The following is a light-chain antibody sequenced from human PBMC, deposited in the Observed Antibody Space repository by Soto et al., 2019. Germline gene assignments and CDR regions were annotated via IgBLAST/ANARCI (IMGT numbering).Light chain of an antibody. Sequence: QSALTQPASVSGSPGQSITISFTGTSSDFGSYKYVSWYQQHPGKAPKLMIHDVSNRPSGVSNRFSGSKSGNTASLTISGLQAEDEADNYCSSYTSSSTYVFGTGTKVTVL. CDR2: DVS. V-gene: IGLV2-14*01. CDR3: SSYTSSSTYV. CDR1: SSDFGSYKY. J-gene: IGLJ1*01.